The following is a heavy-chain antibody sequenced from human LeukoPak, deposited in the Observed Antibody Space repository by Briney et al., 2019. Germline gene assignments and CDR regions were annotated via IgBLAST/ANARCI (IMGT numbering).Heavy chain of an antibody. D-gene: IGHD3-22*01. CDR3: ARPMYYYDTSGPDY. CDR2: IWYDGSKK. CDR1: GLTFSSYG. V-gene: IGHV3-33*08. J-gene: IGHJ4*02. Sequence: PGGSLRLSCAASGLTFSSYGMHWVRQAPGKGLEWVAVIWYDGSKKYYADSLKGRFTISRDNSKNTLYLQVNSLRAEDTAMYYCARPMYYYDTSGPDYWGQGTLVTVSS.